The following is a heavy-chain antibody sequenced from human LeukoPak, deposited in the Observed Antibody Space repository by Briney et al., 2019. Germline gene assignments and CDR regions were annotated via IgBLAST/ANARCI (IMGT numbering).Heavy chain of an antibody. CDR2: IYYSGST. CDR1: GGSISSSSYY. CDR3: ASLGYIVVVQAAFDKPFDY. Sequence: SETLSLTCTVSGGSISSSSYYWGWIRQPPGKGLEWIGSIYYSGSTYYNPSLKSRVTISVDTSKNQFSLKLSSVTAADTAVYYCASLGYIVVVQAAFDKPFDYWGQGTLATVSS. J-gene: IGHJ4*02. D-gene: IGHD2-2*01. V-gene: IGHV4-39*07.